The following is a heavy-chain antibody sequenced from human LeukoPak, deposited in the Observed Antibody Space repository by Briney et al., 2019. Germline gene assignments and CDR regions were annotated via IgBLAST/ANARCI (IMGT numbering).Heavy chain of an antibody. CDR3: ARDSKLDIVATSTYYYYSMDV. V-gene: IGHV3-48*03. J-gene: IGHJ6*04. CDR2: ISSSGSTI. CDR1: GFTFSSYE. Sequence: GGSLRLSCAASGFTFSSYEMSWVRQAPGKGLEWVSYISSSGSTIYYADSVKGRFTISRDNAKNSLYLQMNSLRAEDTAVYYCARDSKLDIVATSTYYYYSMDVWGKGTTVTVSS. D-gene: IGHD5-12*01.